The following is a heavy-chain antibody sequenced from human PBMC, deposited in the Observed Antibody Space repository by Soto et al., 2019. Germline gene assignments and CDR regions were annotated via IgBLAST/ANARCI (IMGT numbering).Heavy chain of an antibody. CDR1: GGSVSDKTYY. CDR2: VYYSGTT. V-gene: IGHV4-61*01. J-gene: IGHJ4*02. Sequence: SETLSLTCSVSGGSVSDKTYYWSWIRQPPGKRLEWIGYVYYSGTTNYNPSLKSRVTISVDLSKNRFSLRLSSVTTADTALYYCARTTAVPNALRSRYFFDYWGQGTLVTVSS. D-gene: IGHD4-17*01. CDR3: ARTTAVPNALRSRYFFDY.